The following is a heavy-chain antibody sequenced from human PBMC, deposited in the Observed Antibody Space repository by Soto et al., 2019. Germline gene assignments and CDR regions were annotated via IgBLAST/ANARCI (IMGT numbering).Heavy chain of an antibody. CDR1: GFTFSDYA. D-gene: IGHD6-19*01. CDR2: VSHDGRNT. J-gene: IGHJ4*02. V-gene: IGHV3-30*18. Sequence: VQLVESGGGVVQPGRSLRLSCAASGFTFSDYAMQWVRQAPGKGLEWVAVVSHDGRNTHYADSVKGRFTISRDSSKNTVSLEMTSQRAEDTAVYYCAKGGRQWLVTSDFNYWGQGALVTVSS. CDR3: AKGGRQWLVTSDFNY.